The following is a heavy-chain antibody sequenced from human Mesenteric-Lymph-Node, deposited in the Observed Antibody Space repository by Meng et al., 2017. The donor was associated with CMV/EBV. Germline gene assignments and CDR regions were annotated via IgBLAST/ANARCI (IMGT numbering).Heavy chain of an antibody. CDR3: ARQRYSSEYCRTSSCPSDY. J-gene: IGHJ4*02. CDR1: GYNFPYYW. CDR2: IYPGDSHT. Sequence: GESLKISCKGSGYNFPYYWIGWVRQVPGKGLEWMGIIYPGDSHTRYSPSFQGQVTISADKSITTAYLQWTSLRASDTAMYYCARQRYSSEYCRTSSCPSDYWGQGTLVTVSS. V-gene: IGHV5-51*01. D-gene: IGHD2-2*01.